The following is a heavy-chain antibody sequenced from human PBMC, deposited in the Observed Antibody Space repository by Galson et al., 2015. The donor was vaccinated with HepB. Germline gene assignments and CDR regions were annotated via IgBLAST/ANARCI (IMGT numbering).Heavy chain of an antibody. CDR1: GFTVSSNY. CDR2: IYSGGST. J-gene: IGHJ4*02. Sequence: SLRLSCAASGFTVSSNYMSWVRQAPGKGLEWVSVIYSGGSTYYADSVKGRFTISRDNSKNTLYLQMNSLRAEDTAVYYCARDPWGGYSYDPWAGGEAGDYWGQGTLVTVSS. CDR3: ARDPWGGYSYDPWAGGEAGDY. V-gene: IGHV3-66*01. D-gene: IGHD5-18*01.